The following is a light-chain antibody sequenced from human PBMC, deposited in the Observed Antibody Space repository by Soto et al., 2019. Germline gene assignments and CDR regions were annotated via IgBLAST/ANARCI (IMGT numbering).Light chain of an antibody. CDR3: KQYKEWPPFT. V-gene: IGKV3-15*01. CDR2: GAS. J-gene: IGKJ5*01. CDR1: QSVSNK. Sequence: EIVMKQSPATLSVSPGERATLSCGASQSVSNKVAWYQQKPGQAPSLLILGASTRATGVPARFSGSGSGTEFTLSISGLQSEDFAVYYCKQYKEWPPFTFGQGTRLEIK.